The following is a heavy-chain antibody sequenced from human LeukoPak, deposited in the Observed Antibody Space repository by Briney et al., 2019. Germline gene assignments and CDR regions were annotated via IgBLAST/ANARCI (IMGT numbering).Heavy chain of an antibody. V-gene: IGHV4-59*01. CDR3: TRAWHDFGVVDY. CDR2: IYSSGTT. CDR1: GASITSYY. D-gene: IGHD3-10*01. Sequence: PSETLSLTCSVSGASITSYYWTWIRQPPGKGLEWIGYIYSSGTTSYNPSLKSRGTISLETSNNRFSLKLNSVTAADTATYYCTRAWHDFGVVDYWGQGTLVTVSS. J-gene: IGHJ4*02.